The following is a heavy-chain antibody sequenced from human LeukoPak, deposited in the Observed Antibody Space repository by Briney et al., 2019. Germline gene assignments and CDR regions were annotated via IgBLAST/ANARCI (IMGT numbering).Heavy chain of an antibody. D-gene: IGHD6-13*01. CDR3: ARAGYSSSWYGDYYYMDV. CDR2: INPNSGGT. Sequence: VASVKVSCKASGYTFTGYYMHWVRQAPGQGLEWMGWINPNSGGTNYAQKFQGRVTMTRDTSISTAYMELSRLRSDDTAVYYCARAGYSSSWYGDYYYMDVWGKGTTVTVSS. CDR1: GYTFTGYY. V-gene: IGHV1-2*02. J-gene: IGHJ6*03.